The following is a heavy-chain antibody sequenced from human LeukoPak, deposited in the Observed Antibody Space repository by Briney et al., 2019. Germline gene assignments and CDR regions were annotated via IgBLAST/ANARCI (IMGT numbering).Heavy chain of an antibody. J-gene: IGHJ5*02. CDR1: GFNFNTYS. V-gene: IGHV3-21*04. CDR2: ISRASESI. CDR3: ARGATDTTRWFDP. D-gene: IGHD1-7*01. Sequence: GGSLRPSCEASGFNFNTYSMAWVRQAPRKGLEWVSIISRASESIFYADSVKGRFTISSDNAKNSLYLQMNGLRAEDTAAYYCARGATDTTRWFDPWGQGTLVTVSS.